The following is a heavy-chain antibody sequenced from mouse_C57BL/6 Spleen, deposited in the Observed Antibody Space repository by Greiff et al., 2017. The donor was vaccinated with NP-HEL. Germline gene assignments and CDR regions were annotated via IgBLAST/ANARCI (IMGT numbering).Heavy chain of an antibody. J-gene: IGHJ4*01. V-gene: IGHV1-50*01. CDR2: IDPSDSYT. CDR3: ARWLLRAMDY. D-gene: IGHD2-3*01. Sequence: QVQLQQPGAELVKPGASVKLSCKASGYTFTSYWMQWVKQRPGQGLEWIGEIDPSDSYTNYNLKFKGKATLTVDTSSSTAYMQLSSLTSEDSAVYYCARWLLRAMDYWGQGTSVTVSS. CDR1: GYTFTSYW.